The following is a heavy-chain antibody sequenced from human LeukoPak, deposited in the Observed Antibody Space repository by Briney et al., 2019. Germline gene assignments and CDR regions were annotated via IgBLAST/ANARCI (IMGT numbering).Heavy chain of an antibody. D-gene: IGHD3-10*01. V-gene: IGHV4-39*01. J-gene: IGHJ4*02. CDR2: IYYSGST. Sequence: SETLSLTCTVSGGSISSSSYYWGWIRQPPGKGLEWIGSIYYSGSTYYNPSLKSRVTISVDTSKNQFSLKLSSVTAADTAVYYCARNPRGGSGSFDYWGQGTLVTVSS. CDR1: GGSISSSSYY. CDR3: ARNPRGGSGSFDY.